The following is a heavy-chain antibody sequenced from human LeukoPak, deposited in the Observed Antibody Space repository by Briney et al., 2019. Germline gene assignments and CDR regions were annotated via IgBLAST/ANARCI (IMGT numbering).Heavy chain of an antibody. D-gene: IGHD4-17*01. Sequence: SVKVSCKASGGTFSSYAISWVRQAPGQGLEWMGGIIPIFGTANYAQKFQGRVTITTDESTSTAYMELSSLRSEDTAVYYCARDFPPYGDYLGDGNRFDPWGQGTLVTVSS. J-gene: IGHJ5*02. CDR3: ARDFPPYGDYLGDGNRFDP. CDR1: GGTFSSYA. CDR2: IIPIFGTA. V-gene: IGHV1-69*05.